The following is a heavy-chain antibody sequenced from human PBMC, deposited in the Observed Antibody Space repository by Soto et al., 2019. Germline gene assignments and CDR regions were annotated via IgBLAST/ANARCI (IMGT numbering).Heavy chain of an antibody. CDR2: INAGNGNT. CDR3: ARYPINADSGSYWFDP. Sequence: ASVKVSCKASGYTFTSYAMHWVRQAPGQRLEWMGWINAGNGNTKYSQKFQGRVTITRDTSTSTAYMELRSLRSDDTAVYYCARYPINADSGSYWFDPWGQGTLVTVSS. CDR1: GYTFTSYA. J-gene: IGHJ5*02. D-gene: IGHD1-26*01. V-gene: IGHV1-3*01.